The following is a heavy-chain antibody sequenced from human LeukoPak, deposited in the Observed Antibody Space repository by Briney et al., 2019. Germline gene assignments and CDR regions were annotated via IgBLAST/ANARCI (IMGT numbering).Heavy chain of an antibody. Sequence: PGGSLRLSCAASGFTFSSYAMNWVRQAPGKGLEWVAVISSDGSNKYYADSVKGRFTISRDNSENTLYLQMNSLRAEDTAVYYCEITSMAVAGTLDYWGQGALVTVSP. CDR2: ISSDGSNK. CDR1: GFTFSSYA. D-gene: IGHD6-19*01. V-gene: IGHV3-30-3*01. CDR3: EITSMAVAGTLDY. J-gene: IGHJ4*02.